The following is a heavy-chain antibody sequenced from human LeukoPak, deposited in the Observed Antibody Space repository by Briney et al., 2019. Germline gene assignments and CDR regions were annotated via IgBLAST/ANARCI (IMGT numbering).Heavy chain of an antibody. CDR2: IYNSGSP. CDR3: ATYSSSSYFYY. CDR1: GDSISSYY. D-gene: IGHD6-19*01. J-gene: IGHJ4*02. V-gene: IGHV4-59*01. Sequence: SETLSLTCTVSGDSISSYYWSWIRQPPGKGLEWIGYIYNSGSPNYNPSLKSRVTISVDTSKNHFSLKLSSVTAADTAVYYCATYSSSSYFYYWGQGTMVTASS.